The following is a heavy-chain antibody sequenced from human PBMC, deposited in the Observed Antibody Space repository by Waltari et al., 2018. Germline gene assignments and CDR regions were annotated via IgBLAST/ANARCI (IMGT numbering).Heavy chain of an antibody. CDR1: GLSFSNYW. Sequence: EVQLVESGGGLAQPGGSLRLSCAASGLSFSNYWMTWVRQASGKGPEGVANIKQDGREKYYMDSVKGRFTISRDNAKNSLYLQMNNLRVEDTAVYYCTRGGRDSSWYWRDWGQGTLVTVSS. CDR3: TRGGRDSSWYWRD. D-gene: IGHD6-13*01. J-gene: IGHJ4*02. CDR2: IKQDGREK. V-gene: IGHV3-7*01.